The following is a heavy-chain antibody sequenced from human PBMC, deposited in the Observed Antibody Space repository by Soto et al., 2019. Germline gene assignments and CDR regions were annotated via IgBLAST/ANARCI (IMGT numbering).Heavy chain of an antibody. CDR1: GGSTDSLY. Sequence: SETLSLTCTVSGGSTDSLYWSWVRQPPGKDLEWIGYIYHSGSTYYNPSLKSRVTISVDRSKSQFSLKLSSVTAADTAVYYCARTPDYWGQGTLVTVSS. CDR2: IYHSGST. J-gene: IGHJ4*02. D-gene: IGHD2-15*01. V-gene: IGHV4-59*12. CDR3: ARTPDY.